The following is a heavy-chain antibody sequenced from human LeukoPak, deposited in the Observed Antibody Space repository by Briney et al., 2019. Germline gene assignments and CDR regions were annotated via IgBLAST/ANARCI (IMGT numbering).Heavy chain of an antibody. Sequence: SDTLSLTCTVSGGSISSSYWSWIRKPPGKGLKWIGNIYYSGSTNYNPSLKSRVTISVDTSKNQFSLRLSSVTAADTAVYYCARDDYGDFFFDSWGQGTLVTVSS. CDR1: GGSISSSY. CDR3: ARDDYGDFFFDS. V-gene: IGHV4-59*01. CDR2: IYYSGST. D-gene: IGHD4-17*01. J-gene: IGHJ4*02.